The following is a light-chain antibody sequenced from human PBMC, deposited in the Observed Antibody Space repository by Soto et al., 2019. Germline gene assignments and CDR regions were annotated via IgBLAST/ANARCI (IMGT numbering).Light chain of an antibody. Sequence: EVVLTQSPATLSLSPGERATLSCRASQGVSTYLAWYQQKPGQAPRLLIQDASNRATGIPARFSGSGSGTDFTLIISSLEPEDFAVYYCQHRSNWPPITFGQGTRLEIK. CDR3: QHRSNWPPIT. V-gene: IGKV3-11*01. J-gene: IGKJ5*01. CDR1: QGVSTY. CDR2: DAS.